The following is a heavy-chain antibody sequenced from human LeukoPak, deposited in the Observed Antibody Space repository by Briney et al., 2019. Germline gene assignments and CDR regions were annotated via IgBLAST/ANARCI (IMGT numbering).Heavy chain of an antibody. CDR3: ARVRGLQYSRGDALDI. CDR2: ISVYNGNT. J-gene: IGHJ3*02. V-gene: IGHV1-18*01. D-gene: IGHD3-10*01. CDR1: TYTFTSYS. Sequence: ASVKVSCKASTYTFTSYSISWVRQAPGQGPEWMGWISVYNGNTNHAQKVQDRVTMTTDTSTSTAYMELRSLRSDDTAEYYCARVRGLQYSRGDALDIWGQGTTVFVSS.